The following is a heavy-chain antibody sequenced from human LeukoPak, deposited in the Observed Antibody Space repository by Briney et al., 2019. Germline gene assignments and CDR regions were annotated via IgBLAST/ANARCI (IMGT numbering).Heavy chain of an antibody. Sequence: GGSLRLSCAATGFIFSDFDMSWVRQGPGKGLEWVSAISHSGRSTYYADSVKGRFTISRDNSKNTLYLEMNSLRADDTAVYYCAKAVAVALDYWGQGTLVTVSS. CDR2: ISHSGRST. D-gene: IGHD6-19*01. J-gene: IGHJ4*02. V-gene: IGHV3-23*01. CDR3: AKAVAVALDY. CDR1: GFIFSDFD.